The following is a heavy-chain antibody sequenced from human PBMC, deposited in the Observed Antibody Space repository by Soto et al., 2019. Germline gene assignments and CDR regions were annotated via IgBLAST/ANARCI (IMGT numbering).Heavy chain of an antibody. J-gene: IGHJ1*01. Sequence: QVQLVESGGGLVKPGGSLRLSCAASGFTFSDYYMTWIRQAPGKGLEWLSDISGSSDYTVSADSIKGRFIISRDNAKKSLYLQMNSLRVEDTAVYYCARRWSAQGHWGQGTLVTVSS. CDR3: ARRWSAQGH. V-gene: IGHV3-11*05. CDR2: ISGSSDYT. CDR1: GFTFSDYY. D-gene: IGHD1-26*01.